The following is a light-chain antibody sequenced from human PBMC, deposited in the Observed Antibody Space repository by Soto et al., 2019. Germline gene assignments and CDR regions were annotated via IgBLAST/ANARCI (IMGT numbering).Light chain of an antibody. J-gene: IGLJ3*02. V-gene: IGLV2-23*01. CDR2: EGT. CDR1: SSDVGSYNL. CDR3: CSYAGKSTWV. Sequence: QSALTQPASVSGSPRQSITISCAGTSSDVGSYNLVSWYQQHPGKAPKLIIYEGTKRPAGVSIRFSGSKSGNTASLTISGLKTEDEDDYYCCSYAGKSTWVFGGGTKLTVL.